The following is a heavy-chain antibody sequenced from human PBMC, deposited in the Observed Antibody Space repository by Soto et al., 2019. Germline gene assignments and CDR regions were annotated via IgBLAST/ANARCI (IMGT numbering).Heavy chain of an antibody. Sequence: SETLSLTCMVSGGSISGSYWSWIRQSPGKGLEWLGYVYYTGSTNYSPSLRSRVSISVDKSKNEFSLRLSSVTAADKAVYFCARSVAVPGAHIDYWGQGTQVTVS. D-gene: IGHD6-19*01. CDR1: GGSISGSY. CDR2: VYYTGST. V-gene: IGHV4-59*01. J-gene: IGHJ4*02. CDR3: ARSVAVPGAHIDY.